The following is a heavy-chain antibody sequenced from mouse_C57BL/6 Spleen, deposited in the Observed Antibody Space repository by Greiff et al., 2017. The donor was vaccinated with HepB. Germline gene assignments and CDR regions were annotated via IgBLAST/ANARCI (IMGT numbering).Heavy chain of an antibody. CDR1: GFSLTSYA. CDR3: ASYYYGSSYGYYAMDY. V-gene: IGHV2-9-1*01. J-gene: IGHJ4*01. CDR2: IWTGGGT. D-gene: IGHD1-1*01. Sequence: VKVVESGPGLVAPSQSLSITCTVSGFSLTSYAISWVRQPPGKGLEWLGVIWTGGGTNYNSALKSRLSISKDNSKSQVFLKMNSLQTDDTARYYCASYYYGSSYGYYAMDYWGQGTSVTVSS.